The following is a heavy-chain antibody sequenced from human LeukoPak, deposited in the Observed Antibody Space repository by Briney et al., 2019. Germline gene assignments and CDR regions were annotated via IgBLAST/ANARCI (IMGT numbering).Heavy chain of an antibody. CDR3: ARDGQQLSPPEFDF. Sequence: GGSLRLSCAASGVTSSSYSMNWVRQAPGKGLEWVSSISTSSRYIYYAASVKGRCTISRDNDKNSLYLQMNSLRAGDTAVYYCARDGQQLSPPEFDFWGQGTLVTVSS. D-gene: IGHD5-18*01. CDR1: GVTSSSYS. V-gene: IGHV3-21*01. CDR2: ISTSSRYI. J-gene: IGHJ4*02.